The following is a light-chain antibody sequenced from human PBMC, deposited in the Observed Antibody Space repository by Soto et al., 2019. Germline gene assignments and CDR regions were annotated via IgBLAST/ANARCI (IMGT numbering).Light chain of an antibody. CDR3: QQYLSSRT. CDR1: QSVSSSY. V-gene: IGKV3-20*01. Sequence: EIVLTQSPGTLSLSPGERATLSCRASQSVSSSYLAWYQQKRGQAPRLLIYGASSRATGIPDRFSGSGSGTDFTLTINGVEPEDFAVYYCQQYLSSRTFGQGTKVEIK. J-gene: IGKJ1*01. CDR2: GAS.